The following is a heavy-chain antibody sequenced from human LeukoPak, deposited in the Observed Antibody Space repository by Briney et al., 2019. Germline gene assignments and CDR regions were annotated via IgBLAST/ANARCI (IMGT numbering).Heavy chain of an antibody. J-gene: IGHJ4*02. V-gene: IGHV4-59*01. CDR1: GGPISDYY. D-gene: IGHD3-22*01. Sequence: PSETLSLTCTVSGGPISDYYWNWIRQPPGKGLEWIGYVYSSGSTNYNPSLKSRVTISVDTSKNQFSLKLSSVTAADTAVYYCASTYSSGYYYPFDYWGQGTLVTVSS. CDR2: VYSSGST. CDR3: ASTYSSGYYYPFDY.